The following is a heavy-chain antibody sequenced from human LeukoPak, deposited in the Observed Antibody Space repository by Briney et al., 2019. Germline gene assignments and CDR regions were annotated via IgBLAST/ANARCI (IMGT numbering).Heavy chain of an antibody. CDR3: ARGNTMIVVVITGFDY. V-gene: IGHV3-48*02. J-gene: IGHJ4*02. Sequence: GGSLRLSCAASGFTFSSYSMNWVRQAPGKGLEWVSYISSSSSTIYYADSVKGRFTISRDNAKNSLYLQMNSLRDEDTAVYYCARGNTMIVVVITGFDYWGQGTLVTVSS. CDR2: ISSSSSTI. CDR1: GFTFSSYS. D-gene: IGHD3-22*01.